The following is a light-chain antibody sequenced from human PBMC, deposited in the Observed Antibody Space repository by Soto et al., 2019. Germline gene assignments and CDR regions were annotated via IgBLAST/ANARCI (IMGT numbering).Light chain of an antibody. V-gene: IGKV1-5*01. CDR1: QSISSW. Sequence: DIQITQSPSTLYTSVGDRVTITCRASQSISSWLAWYQQKPGKAPKLLIYDASSLESGVPSRFSGSGSGTEFTLTISSLQPDDFATYYCQQYNSYSPTFGQGTKVDI. CDR2: DAS. J-gene: IGKJ1*01. CDR3: QQYNSYSPT.